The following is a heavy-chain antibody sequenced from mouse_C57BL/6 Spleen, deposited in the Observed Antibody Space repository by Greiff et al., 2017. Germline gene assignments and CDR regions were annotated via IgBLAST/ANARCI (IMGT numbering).Heavy chain of an antibody. CDR1: GYTFPSYW. Sequence: QVQLQQPGAELVMPGASVKLSCKASGYTFPSYWMHWVKQRPGQGLEWIGEIDPSDSYTNYNQKFKGKSTLTVDKSSSTAYMQLSSLTSEDSAVYYCARGTVVAPYAMDYWGQGTSVTVSS. CDR3: ARGTVVAPYAMDY. J-gene: IGHJ4*01. V-gene: IGHV1-69*01. CDR2: IDPSDSYT. D-gene: IGHD1-1*01.